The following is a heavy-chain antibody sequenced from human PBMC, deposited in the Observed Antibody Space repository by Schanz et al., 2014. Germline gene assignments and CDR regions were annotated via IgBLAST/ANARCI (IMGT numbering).Heavy chain of an antibody. CDR2: INPSGGST. V-gene: IGHV1-46*01. J-gene: IGHJ6*02. CDR1: GYTFAGHA. Sequence: QVQLVQSGAEVKKPGASVKVSCQASGYTFAGHAVHWVRQAPGQGLEWMGIINPSGGSTSYAQKFQGRVIMTEDTSTDTAYVELSRLTSEDTGVYYCATETSRTWFYNGVDVWGQGTTVTVSS. CDR3: ATETSRTWFYNGVDV. D-gene: IGHD2-2*01.